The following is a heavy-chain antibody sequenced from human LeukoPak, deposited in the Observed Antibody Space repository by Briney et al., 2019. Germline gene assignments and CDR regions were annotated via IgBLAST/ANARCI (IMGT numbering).Heavy chain of an antibody. CDR2: IVYTGRT. CDR1: GGSIGSYY. CDR3: ARDSWWDGSKTFSDWFGP. V-gene: IGHV4-59*01. Sequence: SETLSLTCTVSGGSIGSYYWSWVRQPPEKGLEWIGNIVYTGRTNYNPSLKSRVTISIDTSKNQFSLRLNSVTAADTAVNYCARDSWWDGSKTFSDWFGPWGQGTLVTVSS. D-gene: IGHD3-10*01. J-gene: IGHJ5*02.